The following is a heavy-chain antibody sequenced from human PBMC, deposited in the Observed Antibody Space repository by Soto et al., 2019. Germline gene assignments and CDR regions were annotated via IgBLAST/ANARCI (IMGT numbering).Heavy chain of an antibody. D-gene: IGHD4-17*01. CDR3: AGSYGELNWYFDL. Sequence: SETLSLTCTVSGGSISSHYWSWIRQPPGQGLEWIGYIYYSGSTNYNPSLKSRVTISVDTSKSQFSLKLSSVTAADTAVYYCAGSYGELNWYFDLWGRGSLVTVYS. V-gene: IGHV4-59*11. CDR2: IYYSGST. J-gene: IGHJ2*01. CDR1: GGSISSHY.